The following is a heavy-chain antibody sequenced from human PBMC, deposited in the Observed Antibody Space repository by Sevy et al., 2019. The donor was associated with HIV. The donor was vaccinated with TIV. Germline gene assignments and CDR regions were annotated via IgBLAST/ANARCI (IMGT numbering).Heavy chain of an antibody. CDR2: ISYDGSNK. CDR3: ARETRWLEFFAFDI. V-gene: IGHV3-30-3*01. CDR1: GFTFSSYA. Sequence: GGSLRLSCAASGFTFSSYAMHWVRQAPGKGLEWVAVISYDGSNKYYADSVKGRLTISRDNSKNTLYLQMNSLSAEDTAVYYCARETRWLEFFAFDIWGQGTMVTVSS. D-gene: IGHD3-3*02. J-gene: IGHJ3*02.